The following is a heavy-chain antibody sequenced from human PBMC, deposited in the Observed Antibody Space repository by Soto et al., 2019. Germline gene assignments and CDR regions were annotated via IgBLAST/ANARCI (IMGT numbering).Heavy chain of an antibody. V-gene: IGHV3-30-3*01. Sequence: GGSLRLSCAASGFTFSSYAMHWVCQAPGKGLEWVAVISYDGSNKYYADSVKGRFTISRDNSKNTLYLQMNSLRAEDTAVYYCARDEYSELNYYYYGMDVWGQGTTVTVSS. J-gene: IGHJ6*02. CDR3: ARDEYSELNYYYYGMDV. CDR1: GFTFSSYA. CDR2: ISYDGSNK. D-gene: IGHD1-7*01.